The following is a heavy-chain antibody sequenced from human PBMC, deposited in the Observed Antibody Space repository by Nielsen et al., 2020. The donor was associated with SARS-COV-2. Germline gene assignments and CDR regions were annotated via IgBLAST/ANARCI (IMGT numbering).Heavy chain of an antibody. J-gene: IGHJ4*02. CDR1: GFSFSSFA. V-gene: IGHV3-23*01. CDR3: ANPWGSGWFYFDN. Sequence: GESLNISCASSGFSFSSFAMSWVRQAPGKGLECVSGISVSGDITYYADSVKGRFTISRDNAKNALYLQMSSLRAEDTAEYYCANPWGSGWFYFDNWGQGTLVTVSA. D-gene: IGHD6-19*01. CDR2: ISVSGDIT.